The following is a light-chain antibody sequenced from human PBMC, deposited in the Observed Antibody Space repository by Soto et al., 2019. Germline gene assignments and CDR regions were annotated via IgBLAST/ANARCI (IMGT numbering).Light chain of an antibody. Sequence: EIVLTQSPGTLSLSPGERATLSCRASQSVSSSYLAWYQQKPGQAPRLLIYGASSRATGIPDRFSGSGSGPDFTRTISRLEPEDFAVYYCQQYGSSPRTCGHGTKVEIK. CDR1: QSVSSSY. CDR2: GAS. V-gene: IGKV3-20*01. CDR3: QQYGSSPRT. J-gene: IGKJ1*01.